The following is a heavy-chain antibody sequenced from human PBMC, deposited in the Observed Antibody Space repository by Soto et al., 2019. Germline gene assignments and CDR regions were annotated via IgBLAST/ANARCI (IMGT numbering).Heavy chain of an antibody. V-gene: IGHV1-69*02. D-gene: IGHD3-10*01. Sequence: QVQLVQSGAEVKRPGSSVKVSCKASGDTFTFYSINWVRQAPGLGLEWMGRINPTLSMSNYAPRFQGRVTMTADKCTSTAYMELSRLRSEHTAIYDCASSYGSGYRAFDYWGQGALVTVSS. J-gene: IGHJ4*02. CDR1: GDTFTFYS. CDR2: INPTLSMS. CDR3: ASSYGSGYRAFDY.